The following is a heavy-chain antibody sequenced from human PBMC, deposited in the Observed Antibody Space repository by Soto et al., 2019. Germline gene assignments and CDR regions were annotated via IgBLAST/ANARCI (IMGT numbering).Heavy chain of an antibody. CDR1: GLTVAGSY. CDR3: VRPLPSAQTHDMDV. J-gene: IGHJ6*02. V-gene: IGHV3-53*01. Sequence: GGSLRLSCVASGLTVAGSYMAWVRQAPGKGLEWASVIYNDGTTYYSESVEGRFTISRDTSKNTLYLQMDRLRDEDTAVYYCVRPLPSAQTHDMDVWGQGTTGTVSS. CDR2: IYNDGTT.